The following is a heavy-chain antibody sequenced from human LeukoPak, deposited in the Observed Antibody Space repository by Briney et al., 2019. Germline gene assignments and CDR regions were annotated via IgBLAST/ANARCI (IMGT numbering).Heavy chain of an antibody. D-gene: IGHD2-21*02. J-gene: IGHJ4*01. CDR2: MKPNSGDT. CDR1: GYTFTSYY. CDR3: ARAPPESTARDY. Sequence: ASVKVSCKASGYTFTSYYMHWVRQATGQGLEWVGWMKPNSGDTGYAQNFQGRVTMTRSISTATAYMELSSLTSEGTAVYYCARAPPESTARDYWGQGTLVTVSS. V-gene: IGHV1-8*02.